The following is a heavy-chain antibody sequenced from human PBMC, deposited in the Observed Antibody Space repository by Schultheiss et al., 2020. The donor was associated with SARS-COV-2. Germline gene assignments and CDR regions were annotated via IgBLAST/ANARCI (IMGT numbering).Heavy chain of an antibody. CDR1: GGSISSSSYY. V-gene: IGHV4-61*02. J-gene: IGHJ5*02. Sequence: SETLSLTCTVSGGSISSSSYYWSWIRQPAGKGLEWIGRIYTSGSTNYNPSLKSRVTISVDTSKNQFSLKLSSVTAADTAVYYCARGYGSGSYTVFDPWGQGTLVTVSS. D-gene: IGHD3-10*01. CDR3: ARGYGSGSYTVFDP. CDR2: IYTSGST.